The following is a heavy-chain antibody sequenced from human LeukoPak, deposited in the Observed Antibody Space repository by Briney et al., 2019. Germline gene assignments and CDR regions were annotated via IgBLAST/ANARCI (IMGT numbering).Heavy chain of an antibody. CDR3: ATVTTRRSDY. D-gene: IGHD4-17*01. V-gene: IGHV2-5*02. Sequence: SGPTLVKHTQTLTLTCTFSGFSLRNTGVGVGWIRQPPAKALEWLALIDWDDDKRYSPSLKSRLTITKDTSKNQVVLTMTNMDPVDTATYYCATVTTRRSDYWGQGTLVTVSS. J-gene: IGHJ4*02. CDR1: GFSLRNTGVG. CDR2: IDWDDDK.